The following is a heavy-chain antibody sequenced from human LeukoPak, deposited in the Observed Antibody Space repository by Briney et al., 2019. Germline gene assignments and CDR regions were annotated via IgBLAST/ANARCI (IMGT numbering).Heavy chain of an antibody. CDR1: GFTFSSYA. Sequence: GGSLRLSCAASGFTFSSYAMHWVRRAPGKGLEYVSAISSNGGSTYYANSVKGRFTISRDNSKNTLYLQMGSLRAEDMAVYYCAREGSGDAFDIWGQGTMVTVSS. V-gene: IGHV3-64*01. J-gene: IGHJ3*02. CDR3: AREGSGDAFDI. D-gene: IGHD2-15*01. CDR2: ISSNGGST.